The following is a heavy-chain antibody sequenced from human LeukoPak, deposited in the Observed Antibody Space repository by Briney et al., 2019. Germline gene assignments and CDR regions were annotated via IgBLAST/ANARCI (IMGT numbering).Heavy chain of an antibody. CDR3: AKDLQSGLGAYYYYYMDV. Sequence: HPGGSLTLFCAASGFTFSSYAMSWVRQAPGKELEGVAFIWYDGSNKYYADSVKGRFTISRDNSKNTLYLQMNSLRAEDTAVYYCAKDLQSGLGAYYYYYMDVWGKGTTVTVSS. V-gene: IGHV3-30*02. CDR1: GFTFSSYA. CDR2: IWYDGSNK. J-gene: IGHJ6*03. D-gene: IGHD3-16*01.